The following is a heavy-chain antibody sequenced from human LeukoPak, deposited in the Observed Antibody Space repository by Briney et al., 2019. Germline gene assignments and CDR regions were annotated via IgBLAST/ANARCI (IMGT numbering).Heavy chain of an antibody. CDR3: ARLPGEGAPRFWYMDV. CDR1: GGSFSGYY. Sequence: SETLSLTCAVYGGSFSGYYWSRIRQPPGKGLEWIGEINHSGSTNYNPPLKSRVTIPVDTSKKQFSLKLRSVTAADTGVYYCARLPGEGAPRFWYMDVWGKGITVTVSS. V-gene: IGHV4-34*01. D-gene: IGHD3-3*01. CDR2: INHSGST. J-gene: IGHJ6*03.